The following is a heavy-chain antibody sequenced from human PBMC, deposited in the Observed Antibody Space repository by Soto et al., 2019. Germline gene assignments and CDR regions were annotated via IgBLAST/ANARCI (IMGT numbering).Heavy chain of an antibody. CDR3: AKNMAKGDYDDY. D-gene: IGHD3-10*01. Sequence: QVQLVQSGAEVKKPGASVKVSCKASGYTFTSYGITWVRQAPGQGLEWMGWTSAKNDDTRYAQKFQGRVTLTTDTSTTTAYMELRSLRADDTAIYYCAKNMAKGDYDDYWGQGTLVTVSS. CDR1: GYTFTSYG. V-gene: IGHV1-18*01. CDR2: TSAKNDDT. J-gene: IGHJ4*02.